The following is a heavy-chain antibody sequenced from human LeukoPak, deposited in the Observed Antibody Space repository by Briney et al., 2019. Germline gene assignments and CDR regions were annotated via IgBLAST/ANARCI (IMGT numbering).Heavy chain of an antibody. V-gene: IGHV4-59*01. D-gene: IGHD6-13*01. CDR2: IYYSGST. CDR3: ARGYSSSWPYYYKDV. J-gene: IGHJ6*03. Sequence: SETLSLTCTVSGGSISSYYWNWIRQPPGKGLEWIGYIYYSGSTNYNPSLKSRVTISVDTSKNQFSLKLSSVTAADTAVYYCARGYSSSWPYYYKDVWGKGTTVTVSS. CDR1: GGSISSYY.